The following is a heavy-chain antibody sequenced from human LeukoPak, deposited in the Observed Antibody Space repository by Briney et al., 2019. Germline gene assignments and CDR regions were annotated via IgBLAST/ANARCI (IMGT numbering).Heavy chain of an antibody. J-gene: IGHJ4*02. D-gene: IGHD5-18*01. CDR1: GYTFTSYG. V-gene: IGHV1-18*01. CDR3: ATHMDTAMVKAEFDY. Sequence: ASVKVSCKTSGYTFTSYGISWVRQAPGQGLEWMGWISAYNDNTNYAQKLQGRVTMTTDTSTTTAYMELRSLRSDDTAAYYCATHMDTAMVKAEFDYWGQGTLVTVSS. CDR2: ISAYNDNT.